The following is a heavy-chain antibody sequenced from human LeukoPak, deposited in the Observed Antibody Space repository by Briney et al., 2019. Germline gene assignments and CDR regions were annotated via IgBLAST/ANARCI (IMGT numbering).Heavy chain of an antibody. CDR1: GSTLRSFE. V-gene: IGHV3-48*03. J-gene: IGHJ4*02. D-gene: IGHD1-26*01. CDR3: ARELGNYYRYYFDY. Sequence: GGPLRFPCIVLGSTLRSFEMHWVRQAPGKGLEWLSCISRSGQTVKYADSLKGRFPISRANPKNSLNLQGRGLRPENTAVYYCARELGNYYRYYFDYWGQGTLVSVSS. CDR2: ISRSGQTV.